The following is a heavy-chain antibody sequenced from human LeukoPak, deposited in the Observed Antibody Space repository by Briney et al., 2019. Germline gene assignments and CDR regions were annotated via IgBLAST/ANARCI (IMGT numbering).Heavy chain of an antibody. CDR2: SNHSGST. Sequence: SETLSLTCAVYGGSFSGYYWSWIRQPPGKGLEWIGESNHSGSTNYNPSLKSRVTISVDTSKNQFSLKLSSVTAADTAVYYCARAIRYFDYWGQGTLVTVSS. CDR3: ARAIRYFDY. V-gene: IGHV4-34*01. D-gene: IGHD3-3*02. CDR1: GGSFSGYY. J-gene: IGHJ4*02.